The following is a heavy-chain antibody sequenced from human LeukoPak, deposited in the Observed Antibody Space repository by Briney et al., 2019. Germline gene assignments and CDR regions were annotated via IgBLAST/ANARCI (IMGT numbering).Heavy chain of an antibody. J-gene: IGHJ4*02. D-gene: IGHD3-3*01. CDR2: IKHSGST. V-gene: IGHV4-34*01. CDR1: GGSFSGYY. Sequence: SETLSLTCAVYGGSFSGYYWSWIRQPPGKGLEWIGEIKHSGSTNYNPSLKSRVTISVDTYKNQFSLKLSSVTAADTAVYYCASSPWSGYFYFDYWGQGTLVTVSS. CDR3: ASSPWSGYFYFDY.